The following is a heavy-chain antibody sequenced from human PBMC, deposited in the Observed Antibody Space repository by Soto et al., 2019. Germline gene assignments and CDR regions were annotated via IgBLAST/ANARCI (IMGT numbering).Heavy chain of an antibody. D-gene: IGHD3-3*01. CDR1: GITFRSYA. CDR3: ARGYEWSPDY. CDR2: ISYDGSNK. J-gene: IGHJ4*02. V-gene: IGHV3-30-3*01. Sequence: GGSLRLSCAASGITFRSYAMHWVRQAPGKGLEWVAVISYDGSNKYYADSVKGRFTISRDNSKNTLYLQMNSLRAEDTAVYYCARGYEWSPDYWGQGTLVTVSS.